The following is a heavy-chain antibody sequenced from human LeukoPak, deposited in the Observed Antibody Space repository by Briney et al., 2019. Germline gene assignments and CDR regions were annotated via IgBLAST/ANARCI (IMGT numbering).Heavy chain of an antibody. Sequence: PSETLSLTCTVSGGSISSYYWSWIRQPPGKGLEWIGCIYNSGRTNYNPSLKSRGTISVDTSKNQFSLKLSSVTAADTAVYYCARTASSSGYSSSWLYYFDYWGQGTLVTVSS. CDR2: IYNSGRT. D-gene: IGHD6-13*01. CDR1: GGSISSYY. CDR3: ARTASSSGYSSSWLYYFDY. J-gene: IGHJ4*02. V-gene: IGHV4-59*01.